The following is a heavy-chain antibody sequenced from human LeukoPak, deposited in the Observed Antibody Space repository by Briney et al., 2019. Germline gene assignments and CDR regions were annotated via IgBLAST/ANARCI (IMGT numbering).Heavy chain of an antibody. V-gene: IGHV1-18*01. J-gene: IGHJ4*02. D-gene: IGHD5-24*01. CDR2: ISAYNGNT. CDR3: ATTSMATIKQHFDY. CDR1: GYTFTSYG. Sequence: ASVKVSCKASGYTFTSYGISWVRQAPGQGLEWMGWISAYNGNTNYAQKLQGRVTMTTDTSTSTAYMELRSLRSDDTAVYYCATTSMATIKQHFDYWGQGTLVTVSS.